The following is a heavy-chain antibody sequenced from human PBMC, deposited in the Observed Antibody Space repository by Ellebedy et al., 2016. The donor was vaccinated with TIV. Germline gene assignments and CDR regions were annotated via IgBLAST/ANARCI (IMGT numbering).Heavy chain of an antibody. D-gene: IGHD4-17*01. V-gene: IGHV3-7*01. Sequence: GGSLRLSCVGSGFSFRSYWMTWVRQAPGKGLEWVANINQDGSEQYYVDSVQGRFAISRDNARNSLNLQMNSVRAEDAAVYYCATDGSYGDYRSPTHAFVMWGQGTMVIVSS. CDR3: ATDGSYGDYRSPTHAFVM. J-gene: IGHJ3*02. CDR1: GFSFRSYW. CDR2: INQDGSEQ.